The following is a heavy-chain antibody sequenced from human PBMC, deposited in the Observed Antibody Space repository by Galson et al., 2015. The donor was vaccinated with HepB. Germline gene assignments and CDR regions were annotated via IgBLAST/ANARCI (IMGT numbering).Heavy chain of an antibody. CDR2: IYPGDSDT. J-gene: IGHJ3*02. D-gene: IGHD3-22*01. CDR3: ARAYYYDSSGIGGAFDI. Sequence: QSGAEVKKPGESLKISCKGSGYSFTSHWIGWVRQMPGKGLEWMGIIYPGDSDTRYSPSFQGQVTISADKSISTAYLQWSSLKASDTAMYYCARAYYYDSSGIGGAFDIWGQGTMVTVSS. V-gene: IGHV5-51*03. CDR1: GYSFTSHW.